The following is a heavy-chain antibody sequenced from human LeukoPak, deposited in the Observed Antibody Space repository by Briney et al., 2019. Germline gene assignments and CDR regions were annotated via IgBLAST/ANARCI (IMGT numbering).Heavy chain of an antibody. D-gene: IGHD3-22*01. J-gene: IGHJ4*02. CDR2: IWYDGSIQ. Sequence: PGGSLRLSCAASGFTFSSYGMHWVRQAPGKGLEWVAAIWYDGSIQYYADSVKGRFTISRDNAKKSLYLQMNSLRAEDTAVYYCARWDDSSGYYPYYFDYWGQGTLVTVSS. V-gene: IGHV3-33*03. CDR1: GFTFSSYG. CDR3: ARWDDSSGYYPYYFDY.